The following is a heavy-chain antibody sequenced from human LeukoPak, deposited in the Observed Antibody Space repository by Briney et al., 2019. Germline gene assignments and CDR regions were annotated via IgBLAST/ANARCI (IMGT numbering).Heavy chain of an antibody. V-gene: IGHV4-59*01. Sequence: SETLSLTCIVSGGSMSNYYWSWIRQPPGKGLEWIGHIYHSGSTNYNPSLKSRVTISVDTSKNQFSLKLSSVTAADTAVYYCARVRGSFHQHFDYWGQGTLVTVSS. CDR2: IYHSGST. D-gene: IGHD1-26*01. CDR1: GGSMSNYY. J-gene: IGHJ4*02. CDR3: ARVRGSFHQHFDY.